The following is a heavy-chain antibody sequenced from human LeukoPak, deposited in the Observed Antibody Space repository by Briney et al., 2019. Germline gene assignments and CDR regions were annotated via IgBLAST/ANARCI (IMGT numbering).Heavy chain of an antibody. CDR3: ARRESIAARRFDY. CDR1: GFTFSSYG. CDR2: IKQDGSEK. V-gene: IGHV3-7*01. Sequence: GGSLRLSCAAPGFTFSSYGMHWVRLAPGKGLEWVANIKQDGSEKYYVDSVKGRFTISRDNAKNSLYLQMNSLRAEDTAVYYCARRESIAARRFDYWGQGTLVTVSS. J-gene: IGHJ4*02. D-gene: IGHD6-6*01.